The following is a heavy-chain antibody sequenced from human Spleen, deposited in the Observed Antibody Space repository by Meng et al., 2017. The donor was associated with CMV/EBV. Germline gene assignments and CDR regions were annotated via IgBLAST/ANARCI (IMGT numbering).Heavy chain of an antibody. J-gene: IGHJ4*02. D-gene: IGHD1-26*01. CDR3: ARGVGVTVESGDY. Sequence: GGSLRLSCVTSGFTLNNYGMHWVRQAPGKALEWVAFMRYDGSVEYYADSVKGRFTISRDNAKNSLYLQMNSLRDEDTAVYFCARGVGVTVESGDYWGQGTLVTVSS. V-gene: IGHV3-30*02. CDR1: GFTLNNYG. CDR2: MRYDGSVE.